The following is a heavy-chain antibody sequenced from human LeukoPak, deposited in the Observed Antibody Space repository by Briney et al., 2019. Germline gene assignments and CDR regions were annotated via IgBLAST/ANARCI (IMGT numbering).Heavy chain of an antibody. D-gene: IGHD1-26*01. CDR3: ATWAFYHSLDV. CDR1: GFTLGAFA. V-gene: IGHV3-43*02. J-gene: IGHJ6*02. Sequence: GGSLRLSCAASGFTLGAFAMHWVRQAPGKGLEWVTLIDKDGRKTYYADSVRGRFTISRDNSKNSLYLQMTSLRTEDTALYYCATWAFYHSLDVWGQGATVTVSS. CDR2: IDKDGRKT.